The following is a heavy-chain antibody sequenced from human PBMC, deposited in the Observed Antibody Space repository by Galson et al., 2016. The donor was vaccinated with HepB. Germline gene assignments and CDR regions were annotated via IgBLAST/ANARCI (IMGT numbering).Heavy chain of an antibody. V-gene: IGHV1-46*01. D-gene: IGHD6-19*01. Sequence: SVKVSCKASGYTFSSYYMHWVRQAPGQGLEWMGIINPTGGNFTSYAQKFQGRVTMTSDTSTSTFYMELNSLRSDDTAVYYCAGVEGYSSRYSSGWYLRKNYYFDSWGQGILVTVSS. J-gene: IGHJ4*02. CDR2: INPTGGNFT. CDR3: AGVEGYSSRYSSGWYLRKNYYFDS. CDR1: GYTFSSYY.